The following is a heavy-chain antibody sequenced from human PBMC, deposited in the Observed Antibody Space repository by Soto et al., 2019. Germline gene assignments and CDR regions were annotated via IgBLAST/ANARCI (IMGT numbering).Heavy chain of an antibody. V-gene: IGHV4-30-2*01. CDR2: TYHSGST. CDR3: ARANYGDYGSGMDV. D-gene: IGHD4-17*01. Sequence: QLQLQESGSGLVKPSQTLSLTCAVSGGSISSGGYSWSWIRQPPGKGLEWIGYTYHSGSTYYNPSLKSRVTISVDRSKNQFSLKLSSVTAADTAVYYCARANYGDYGSGMDVWGQGTTVTVSS. J-gene: IGHJ6*02. CDR1: GGSISSGGYS.